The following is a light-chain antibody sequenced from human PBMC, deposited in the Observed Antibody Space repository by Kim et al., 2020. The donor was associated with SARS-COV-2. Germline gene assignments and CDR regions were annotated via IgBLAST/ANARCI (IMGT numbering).Light chain of an antibody. CDR2: RDS. CDR1: NIGIKI. J-gene: IGLJ3*02. V-gene: IGLV3-21*03. CDR3: QVWDRSTDHPM. Sequence: SYELTQPPSVSVAPGKTARITCGGNNIGIKIVHWYQQRPGQAPVLVIYRDSDRPSGIPERFSGSNSGNTATLTISRVEAGDKADYSCQVWDRSTDHPMFG.